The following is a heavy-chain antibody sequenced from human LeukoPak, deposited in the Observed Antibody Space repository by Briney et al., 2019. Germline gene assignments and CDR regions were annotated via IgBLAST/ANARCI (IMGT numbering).Heavy chain of an antibody. CDR1: GFIFSSYS. Sequence: GGSLRLSCAASGFIFSSYSMNWVRQAPGKGLEWVSSISSSSYIYYADSVRGRFTISRDNAKNSLYLQMHSLRAEDTAVYYCAREAYGSGNYPFDFWGQGTLVTVSS. D-gene: IGHD3-10*01. CDR3: AREAYGSGNYPFDF. CDR2: ISSSSYI. V-gene: IGHV3-21*01. J-gene: IGHJ4*02.